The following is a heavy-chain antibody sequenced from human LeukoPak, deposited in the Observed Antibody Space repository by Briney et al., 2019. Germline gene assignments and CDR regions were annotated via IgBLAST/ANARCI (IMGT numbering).Heavy chain of an antibody. V-gene: IGHV3-23*01. D-gene: IGHD6-13*01. Sequence: GGSLRLSCAASGFTFSSYAMSWVRQAPGKGLEWVSAISGSGGSTYYADSVKGRFTISRDNSKNTLYLQMNSLRAEDTAVYYCAKCRCSSNWYDWFDPWGQGTLVTVSS. J-gene: IGHJ5*02. CDR2: ISGSGGST. CDR3: AKCRCSSNWYDWFDP. CDR1: GFTFSSYA.